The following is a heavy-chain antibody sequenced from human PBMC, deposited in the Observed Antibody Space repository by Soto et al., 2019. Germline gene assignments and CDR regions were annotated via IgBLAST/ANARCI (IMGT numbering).Heavy chain of an antibody. D-gene: IGHD6-13*01. CDR2: ISGSGVNT. J-gene: IGHJ4*02. CDR1: GFTFSSYA. CDR3: AKDQRGFSSTARIDY. V-gene: IGHV3-23*01. Sequence: EVQLLESGGGLVQPGGSLRLSCAASGFTFSSYAMSWVRQAPGKGLEWVSSISGSGVNTYHADSVKGRFTISRDNSKNTLYLQMNSRRAEDTAVYYCAKDQRGFSSTARIDYWGQGTLVTVSA.